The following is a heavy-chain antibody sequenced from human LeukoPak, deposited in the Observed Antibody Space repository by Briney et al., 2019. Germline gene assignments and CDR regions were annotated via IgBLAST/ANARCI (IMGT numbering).Heavy chain of an antibody. CDR1: GFTFSNYA. CDR3: AKPRAPFVN. V-gene: IGHV3-23*01. J-gene: IGHJ4*02. Sequence: GGSLRLSCAASGFTFSNYAMSWVRQAPGKGLEWVSSISPSGGSTNYADSVKRRFTISRDNSKNTLYLQMNSLTAEDTALYYCAKPRAPFVNWGQGTLVTVSS. CDR2: ISPSGGST.